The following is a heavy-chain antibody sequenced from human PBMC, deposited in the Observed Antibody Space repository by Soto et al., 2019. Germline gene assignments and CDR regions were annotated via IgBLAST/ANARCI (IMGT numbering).Heavy chain of an antibody. J-gene: IGHJ3*02. Sequence: GGSLRLSCAASGFTFSSYWMHWVRQAPGKGLVWVSRINSDGSSTSYADSVKVRFTISRDNAKNTLYLQMNSLRAEYTFVYYRQRATGRWGAFDNWGQGTMETVSS. CDR1: GFTFSSYW. D-gene: IGHD2-15*01. V-gene: IGHV3-74*01. CDR3: QRATGRWGAFDN. CDR2: INSDGSST.